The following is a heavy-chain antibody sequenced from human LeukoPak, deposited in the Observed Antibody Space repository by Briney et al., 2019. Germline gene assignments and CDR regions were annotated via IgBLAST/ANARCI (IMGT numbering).Heavy chain of an antibody. CDR2: INHSGST. J-gene: IGHJ4*02. Sequence: SETLSLTCAVYGGSFSGYYWSWIRQPPGQGLEWIGEINHSGSTNYNPSLKSRVTISVDTSKNQFSLKLSSVTAADTAVYYCARVSGSGSYLIDYWGQGTLVTVSS. CDR3: ARVSGSGSYLIDY. D-gene: IGHD3-10*01. CDR1: GGSFSGYY. V-gene: IGHV4-34*01.